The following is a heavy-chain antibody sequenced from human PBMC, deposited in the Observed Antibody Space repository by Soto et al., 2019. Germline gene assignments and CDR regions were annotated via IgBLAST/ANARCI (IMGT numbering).Heavy chain of an antibody. CDR2: IYYSGST. CDR3: ARYYDSSGYYSGFDY. V-gene: IGHV4-39*01. CDR1: GGSISSSSYY. Sequence: SETLSLTCTVSGGSISSSSYYWGWIRQPPGKGLEWIGSIYYSGSTYYNPSLKSRVTISVDTSKNQFSLKLSSVTAADTAVYYCARYYDSSGYYSGFDYWGQGTLVTVSS. J-gene: IGHJ4*02. D-gene: IGHD3-22*01.